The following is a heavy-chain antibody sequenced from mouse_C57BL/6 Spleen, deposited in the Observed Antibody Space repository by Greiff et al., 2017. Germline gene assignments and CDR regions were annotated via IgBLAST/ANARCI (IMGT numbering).Heavy chain of an antibody. J-gene: IGHJ3*01. CDR1: GYTFTSYW. D-gene: IGHD2-5*01. CDR3: ARRGYYSNAWFAY. Sequence: QVQLQQPGAELVKPGASVKLSCKASGYTFTSYWMQWVKQRPGQGLEWIGEIDPSDSDTNYNQKFKGKATLTVDTASSTAYMQLSSLTSEDSAVYYCARRGYYSNAWFAYWGQGTLVTVSA. V-gene: IGHV1-50*01. CDR2: IDPSDSDT.